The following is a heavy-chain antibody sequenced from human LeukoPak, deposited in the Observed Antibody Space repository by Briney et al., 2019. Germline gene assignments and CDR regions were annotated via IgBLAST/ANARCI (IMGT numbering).Heavy chain of an antibody. Sequence: GGSLRLSCAASGFTFDDYGMNWVRQAPGKGLEWVSGINWNGGGTGYEDSVKGRFTISRDNSKNTLYLQMNSLRAEDTAVYYCAKDSGLDSSGWRPAVIDTNWFDPWGQGTLVTVSS. V-gene: IGHV3-20*04. CDR1: GFTFDDYG. J-gene: IGHJ5*02. CDR2: INWNGGGT. CDR3: AKDSGLDSSGWRPAVIDTNWFDP. D-gene: IGHD6-19*01.